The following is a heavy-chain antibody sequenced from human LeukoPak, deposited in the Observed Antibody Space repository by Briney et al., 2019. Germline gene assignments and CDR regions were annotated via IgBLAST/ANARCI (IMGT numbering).Heavy chain of an antibody. CDR1: GFTFGDYA. Sequence: GSLRLSCTASGFTFGDYAMSWFRQAPGKGLEWVGFIRSKAYGGTTEYAASVKGRFTISRDDSKSIAYLQMNSLKTEDTAVYYCTRGNSRYYDSSGYYYVYFDYWGQGTLVTVSS. CDR3: TRGNSRYYDSSGYYYVYFDY. V-gene: IGHV3-49*03. CDR2: IRSKAYGGTT. D-gene: IGHD3-22*01. J-gene: IGHJ4*02.